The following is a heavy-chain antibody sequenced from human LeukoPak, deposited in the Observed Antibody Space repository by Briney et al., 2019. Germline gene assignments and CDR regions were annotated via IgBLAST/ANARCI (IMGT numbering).Heavy chain of an antibody. CDR2: LYSGGDT. D-gene: IGHD6-19*01. CDR3: ARGATVAGDFDY. CDR1: RLTVSSNY. V-gene: IGHV3-66*01. J-gene: IGHJ4*02. Sequence: GSLRLSCVASRLTVSSNYMSWVRQAPGKGLEWVSVLYSGGDTYYADSVKGRFAISRDSAKNSLYLQMNNLRPDDTAVYYCARGATVAGDFDYWGQGTLVTVSS.